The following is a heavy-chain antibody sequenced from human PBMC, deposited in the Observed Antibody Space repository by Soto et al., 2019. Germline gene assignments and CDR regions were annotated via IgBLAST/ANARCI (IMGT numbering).Heavy chain of an antibody. CDR1: GYTLSNYA. V-gene: IGHV1-24*01. CDR3: ATKGRWYVGYYYYGMDV. Sequence: ASVKVSCKASGYTLSNYAMHWVRQAPGQRLEWMGCLNPEDGETKYEQKFQGRVTMTEDTSTDTAYMELSSLRSEDTAVYYCATKGRWYVGYYYYGMDVWGQGTTVTVSS. D-gene: IGHD6-13*01. J-gene: IGHJ6*02. CDR2: LNPEDGET.